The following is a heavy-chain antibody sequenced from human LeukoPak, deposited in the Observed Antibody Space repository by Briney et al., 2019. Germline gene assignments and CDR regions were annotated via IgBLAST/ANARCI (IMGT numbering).Heavy chain of an antibody. V-gene: IGHV3-21*04. CDR1: ALTFSIYS. Sequence: GASLRLSCAASALTFSIYSMNSARHAPGKGLECVSYISSSSSYIYYADSVKGRFTISRDNAKNSLYLQRNSLRAEDTALYYCTRGHREARSTMTVLSDPWGQGSLVTVSS. CDR3: TRGHREARSTMTVLSDP. CDR2: ISSSSSYI. J-gene: IGHJ4*02. D-gene: IGHD3-22*01.